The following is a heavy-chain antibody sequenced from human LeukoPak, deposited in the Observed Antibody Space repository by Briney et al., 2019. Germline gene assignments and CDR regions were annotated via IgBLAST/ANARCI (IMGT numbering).Heavy chain of an antibody. CDR2: IKQDGSEK. CDR1: GFTFSSYW. V-gene: IGHV3-7*01. D-gene: IGHD3-3*01. Sequence: PGVSLRLSCAASGFTFSSYWMSWVRQAPRKGLEWVANIKQDGSEKYYVDFVKGRFTISRDNAKNSLYLQMNSLRAEDTAVYYCASGPYYGVWSGLIDPWGQGTLVTVSS. CDR3: ASGPYYGVWSGLIDP. J-gene: IGHJ5*02.